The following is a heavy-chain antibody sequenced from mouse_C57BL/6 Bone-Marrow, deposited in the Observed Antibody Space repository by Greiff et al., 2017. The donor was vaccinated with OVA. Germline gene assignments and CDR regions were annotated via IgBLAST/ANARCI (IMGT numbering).Heavy chain of an antibody. V-gene: IGHV5-17*01. CDR1: GFTFSDYG. J-gene: IGHJ4*01. Sequence: EVMLVESGGGLVKPGGSLKLSCAASGFTFSDYGMHWVRQAPEKGLEWVAYISSGSSTIYYADTVKGRFTISRDNAKNTLFLQMTSLRSEDTAMYYCARTGSLYYYAMDYWGQGTSVTVSS. CDR3: ARTGSLYYYAMDY. CDR2: ISSGSSTI.